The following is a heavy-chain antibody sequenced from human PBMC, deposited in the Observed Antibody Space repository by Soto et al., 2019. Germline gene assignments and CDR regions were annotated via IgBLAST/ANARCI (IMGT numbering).Heavy chain of an antibody. CDR3: AGVPPRELIVVVVAAMSKNYYYYYGMDV. Sequence: QVQLVQSGAEVKKPGSSVKVSCKASGGTFSSYAISWVRQAPGQGLEWMGGIIPIFGTANYAQKVQGRVTITADESASTACMELSSLRSEGTAVYYCAGVPPRELIVVVVAAMSKNYYYYYGMDVWGQGTTVTVSS. CDR2: IIPIFGTA. D-gene: IGHD2-15*01. CDR1: GGTFSSYA. J-gene: IGHJ6*02. V-gene: IGHV1-69*01.